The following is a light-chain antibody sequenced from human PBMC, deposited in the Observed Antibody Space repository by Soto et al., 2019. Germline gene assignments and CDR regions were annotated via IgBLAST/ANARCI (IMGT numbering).Light chain of an antibody. CDR2: GAS. J-gene: IGKJ5*01. Sequence: EIVLTQSPGTLSLSPGERATLSCRASQSVSSSYLAWYQQKPGQAPRLLIYGASSRATGIPDRFSGSGSGTDFTLTISRLEPEYFAVYYCKQYGSTFGQGTRLEIK. CDR3: KQYGST. V-gene: IGKV3-20*01. CDR1: QSVSSSY.